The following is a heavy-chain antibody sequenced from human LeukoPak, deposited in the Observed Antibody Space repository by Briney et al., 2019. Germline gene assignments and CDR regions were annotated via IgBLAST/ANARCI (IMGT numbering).Heavy chain of an antibody. Sequence: GASVKVSCKASGYTFTSYAMNWVRQAPGQGLEWMGWINTNTGNPTYAQGFTGRFVFSLDTSVSTAYLQISSLKAEDTAVYYCARDLRRLRFLEWLLPPNYYYYYMDVWGKGTTATVSS. D-gene: IGHD3-3*01. CDR1: GYTFTSYA. J-gene: IGHJ6*03. V-gene: IGHV7-4-1*02. CDR3: ARDLRRLRFLEWLLPPNYYYYYMDV. CDR2: INTNTGNP.